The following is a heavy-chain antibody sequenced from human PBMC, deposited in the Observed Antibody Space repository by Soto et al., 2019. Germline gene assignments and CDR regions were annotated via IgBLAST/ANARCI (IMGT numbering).Heavy chain of an antibody. V-gene: IGHV1-69*01. CDR1: GGTFSRHA. CDR2: IIPIFGTA. J-gene: IGHJ4*02. Sequence: QVQLVQSGAEVRKPGSSVKVSCKASGGTFSRHAISWVRQAPGQGLEWMGGIIPIFGTANHAQKFQGRVTIIADESTSTVYMELSGLRSDDTAVYHCARSLTRLTTLLDYWGQGTLVTVSS. D-gene: IGHD4-17*01. CDR3: ARSLTRLTTLLDY.